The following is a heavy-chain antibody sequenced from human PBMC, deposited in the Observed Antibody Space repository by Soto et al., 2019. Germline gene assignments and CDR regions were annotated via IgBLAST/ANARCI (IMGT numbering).Heavy chain of an antibody. D-gene: IGHD3-10*01. CDR1: GYTFSSYG. J-gene: IGHJ6*02. CDR2: ISGYNGNT. V-gene: IGHV1-18*01. CDR3: ARDDFVVRGVYYYYGMDV. Sequence: QAQLVQSGAEVKKPGASVKVSCKASGYTFSSYGITWVRLAPGQGLEWMAWISGYNGNTNYAQNLQGRVTMTTDTSTNTAYMELRSLRSDDTAVYYCARDDFVVRGVYYYYGMDVWGQGTTVTVSS.